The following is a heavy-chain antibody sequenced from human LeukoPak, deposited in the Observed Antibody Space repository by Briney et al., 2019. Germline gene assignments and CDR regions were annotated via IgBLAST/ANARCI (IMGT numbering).Heavy chain of an antibody. J-gene: IGHJ4*02. V-gene: IGHV3-7*01. CDR1: GFTFSNYW. Sequence: GGSLRLSCAASGFTFSNYWMNWVRQAPGKGLEWVANIKDDGYEKTYVDSVKGRFTISRDNAKNTLYLQMNSLRAEDTAVYYCTRSFDYWGQGTLVTVSS. CDR2: IKDDGYEK. CDR3: TRSFDY.